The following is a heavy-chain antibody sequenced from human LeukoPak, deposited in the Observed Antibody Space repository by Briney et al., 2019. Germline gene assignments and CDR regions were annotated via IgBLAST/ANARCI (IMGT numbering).Heavy chain of an antibody. V-gene: IGHV3-23*01. CDR3: AKVAAAGPDYFDY. D-gene: IGHD6-13*01. CDR1: GFTFSSYA. CDR2: IRGIVETT. J-gene: IGHJ4*01. Sequence: GGSLRLSCAASGFTFSSYAMTWVRQAPGKGLEWVSGIRGIVETTYYADSVKGRFTISRDNSKNTLYLQMDSLRAEDTAAYYCAKVAAAGPDYFDYWGHGILVTVSS.